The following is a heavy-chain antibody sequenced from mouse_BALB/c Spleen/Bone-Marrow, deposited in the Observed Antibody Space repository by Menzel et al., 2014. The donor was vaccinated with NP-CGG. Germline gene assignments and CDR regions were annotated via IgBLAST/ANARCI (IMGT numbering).Heavy chain of an antibody. V-gene: IGHV1-54*01. CDR2: INPGSGGT. CDR3: ARGDYRYDGFAY. Sequence: QVHVKQSGAELVRPGTSVKVSCKASGYAFTNYLIEWVEQRPGQGLEWIGVINPGSGGTNYNEKFKGKATLTADKSSSTAYMQLSSLTSDDSAVYFCARGDYRYDGFAYWGQGTLVTVSA. J-gene: IGHJ3*01. CDR1: GYAFTNYL. D-gene: IGHD2-14*01.